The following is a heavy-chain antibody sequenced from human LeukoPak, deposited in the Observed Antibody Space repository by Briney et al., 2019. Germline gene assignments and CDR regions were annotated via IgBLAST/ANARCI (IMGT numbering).Heavy chain of an antibody. CDR2: IYYSGST. CDR3: ARLTRGRFGEFVFDY. J-gene: IGHJ4*02. CDR1: GGSISSGDYY. V-gene: IGHV4-30-4*01. Sequence: SQTLPLTCTVSGGSISSGDYYWSWIRQPPGKGLEWIGYIYYSGSTYYNPSLKSRVTISVDTSKNQFSLKLSSVTAADTAVYYCARLTRGRFGEFVFDYWGQGTLVTVSS. D-gene: IGHD3-10*01.